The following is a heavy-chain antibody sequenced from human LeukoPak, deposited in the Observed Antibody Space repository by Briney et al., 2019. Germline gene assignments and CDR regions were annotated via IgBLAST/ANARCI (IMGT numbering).Heavy chain of an antibody. Sequence: GGSLRLSCAASGFTFSSYGMSWVRQAAGKGLEWVSAISGSGGSTYYADSVKGRFTISRDNSKNTLYLQMNSLRAEDTAVYYCANSLDYGESYYYFDYWGQGTLVTVSS. V-gene: IGHV3-23*01. CDR2: ISGSGGST. D-gene: IGHD4-17*01. J-gene: IGHJ4*02. CDR3: ANSLDYGESYYYFDY. CDR1: GFTFSSYG.